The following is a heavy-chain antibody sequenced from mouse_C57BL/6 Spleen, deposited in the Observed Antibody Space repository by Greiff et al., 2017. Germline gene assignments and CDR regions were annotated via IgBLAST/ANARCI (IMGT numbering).Heavy chain of an antibody. J-gene: IGHJ4*01. CDR3: ARGGAQASYYAMDY. Sequence: DVKLVESGPGLVKPSQSLSLTCSVTGYSITSGYYWNWIRQFPGNKLEWMGYISYDGSNNYNPSLKNRISITRDTSKNQFFLKLNSVTTEDTATYYCARGGAQASYYAMDYWGQGTSVTVSS. V-gene: IGHV3-6*01. CDR2: ISYDGSN. D-gene: IGHD3-2*02. CDR1: GYSITSGYY.